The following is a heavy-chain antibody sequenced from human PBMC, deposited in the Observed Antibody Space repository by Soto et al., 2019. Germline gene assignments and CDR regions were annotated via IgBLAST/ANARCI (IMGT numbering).Heavy chain of an antibody. J-gene: IGHJ6*02. Sequence: PSETLSLTCAVSGGPISSGGYSWSWVRQPPGKGLEWIGYIYHSGSTYYNPSLKSRVTISVDRSKNQFSLKLSSVTAADTAVYYCARTPWILTYGMDVWGQGTTVTVSS. CDR1: GGPISSGGYS. CDR3: ARTPWILTYGMDV. CDR2: IYHSGST. D-gene: IGHD5-18*01. V-gene: IGHV4-30-2*01.